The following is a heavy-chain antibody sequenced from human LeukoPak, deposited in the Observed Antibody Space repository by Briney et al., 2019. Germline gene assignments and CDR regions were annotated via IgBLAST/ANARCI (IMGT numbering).Heavy chain of an antibody. V-gene: IGHV4-39*01. CDR1: GDSISSSSHY. Sequence: SETLSLTCTVSGDSISSSSHYWGWIRQPPGKGLEWIAIISYGGGAFYNPSLKSRATISVDTSKNQFSLTLTSVSAADTAAYYCARRYCSGGICYYFDSWGQGTLVTVSS. CDR3: ARRYCSGGICYYFDS. D-gene: IGHD2-8*02. J-gene: IGHJ4*02. CDR2: ISYGGGA.